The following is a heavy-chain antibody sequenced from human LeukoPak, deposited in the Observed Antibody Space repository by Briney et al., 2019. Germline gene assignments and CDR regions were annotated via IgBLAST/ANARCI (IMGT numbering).Heavy chain of an antibody. CDR1: GPCARVYT. CDR2: IRSSCDKT. Sequence: QPGGCLTPSRAPSGPCARVYTMSCVRQAPRRRLEWISAIRSSCDKTYFADCVKGRFTISRANSKGTLYLQMNSLRAEDTALYYCARDFYDSTGYYYDYWGQGTLVTVS. CDR3: ARDFYDSTGYYYDY. D-gene: IGHD3-22*01. J-gene: IGHJ4*02. V-gene: IGHV3-23*01.